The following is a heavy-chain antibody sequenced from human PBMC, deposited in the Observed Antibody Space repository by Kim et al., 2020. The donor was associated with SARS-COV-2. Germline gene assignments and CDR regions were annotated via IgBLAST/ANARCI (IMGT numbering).Heavy chain of an antibody. CDR1: GGSISSGGYY. CDR2: IYYSGST. J-gene: IGHJ6*02. Sequence: SETLSLTCTVSGGSISSGGYYWSWIRQHPGKGLEWIGYIYYSGSTYYNPSLKSRVTISVDTSKNQFSLKLSSVTAADTAVYYCARDYYDSSGHTFYGMDVWGQGTTVTVSS. D-gene: IGHD3-22*01. V-gene: IGHV4-31*03. CDR3: ARDYYDSSGHTFYGMDV.